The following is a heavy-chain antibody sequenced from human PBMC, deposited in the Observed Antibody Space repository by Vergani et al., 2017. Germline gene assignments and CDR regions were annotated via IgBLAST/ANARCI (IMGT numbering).Heavy chain of an antibody. Sequence: VQLVESGGGLVQPGGSLRLSCAASGFTVSSNYMSWVRQAPGKGLEWVSYISSSGSTIYYADSVKGRFTISRDNAKNSLYLQMNSLRAEDTAVYYCAREDYGDYVMLDYWGQGTLVTVSS. D-gene: IGHD4-17*01. V-gene: IGHV3-11*01. CDR2: ISSSGSTI. J-gene: IGHJ4*02. CDR1: GFTVSSNY. CDR3: AREDYGDYVMLDY.